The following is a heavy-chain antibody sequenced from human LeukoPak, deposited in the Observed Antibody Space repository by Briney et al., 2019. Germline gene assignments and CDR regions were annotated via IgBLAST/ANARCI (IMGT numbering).Heavy chain of an antibody. CDR2: INPNSGGT. CDR1: GYTFTSYG. Sequence: GASVKVSCKASGYTFTSYGISWVRQAPGQGLEWMGWINPNSGGTNYAQKFQGRVTMTRDTSISTAYLELSRLRSDDTAVYYCARVSGYDYRFCYFDYWGQGTLVTVSS. D-gene: IGHD5-12*01. CDR3: ARVSGYDYRFCYFDY. J-gene: IGHJ4*02. V-gene: IGHV1-2*02.